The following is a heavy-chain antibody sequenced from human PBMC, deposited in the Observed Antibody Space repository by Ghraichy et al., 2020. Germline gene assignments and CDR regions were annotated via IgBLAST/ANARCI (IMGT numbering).Heavy chain of an antibody. CDR1: EFTFDGYP. CDR2: LGSDGRST. D-gene: IGHD1-26*01. CDR3: AKAGGRLVEGAFDV. J-gene: IGHJ3*01. V-gene: IGHV3-23*01. Sequence: GGSLRLSCAASEFTFDGYPMTWVRQAPGKGLEWVSALGSDGRSTFYADSVKGRFTISRDESKTTMYLQMNSLRAEDTAVYYCAKAGGRLVEGAFDVWGQGTMGTDSS.